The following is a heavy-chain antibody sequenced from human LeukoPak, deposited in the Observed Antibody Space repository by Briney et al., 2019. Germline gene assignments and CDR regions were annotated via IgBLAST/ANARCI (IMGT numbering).Heavy chain of an antibody. Sequence: GGSLRLSCAASGFTFSSYGMHWVRQAPGKGLEWVSYISSSSSTIYYADSVKGRFTISRDNAKNSLYLQMNSLRAEDTAVYYCARGGPSYGDYSFDYWGQGTLVTVSS. V-gene: IGHV3-48*01. CDR3: ARGGPSYGDYSFDY. J-gene: IGHJ4*02. D-gene: IGHD4-17*01. CDR1: GFTFSSYG. CDR2: ISSSSSTI.